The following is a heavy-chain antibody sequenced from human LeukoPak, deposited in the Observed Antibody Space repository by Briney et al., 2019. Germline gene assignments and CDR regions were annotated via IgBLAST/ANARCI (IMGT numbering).Heavy chain of an antibody. CDR3: AKEACSGTNCIYYFMDV. CDR2: ISSKGTYI. V-gene: IGHV3-21*06. D-gene: IGHD3-10*02. CDR1: GFTFSSYS. Sequence: GGSLRLSCAASGFTFSSYSMNWVRQAPGKGLEWVSYISSKGTYINYADSVKGQFTISRDNAKSSVYLQMTSLRAEDTAVYYCAKEACSGTNCIYYFMDVWGKGTTVTVSS. J-gene: IGHJ6*03.